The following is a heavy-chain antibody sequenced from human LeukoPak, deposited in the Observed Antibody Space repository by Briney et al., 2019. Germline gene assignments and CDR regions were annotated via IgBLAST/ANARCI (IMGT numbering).Heavy chain of an antibody. CDR2: IIPILGIA. D-gene: IGHD1-14*01. Sequence: IIPILGIANYAQKFQGRVTITADKSTSTAYMELSSLRSEDTAVYYCARDPSPVTNLTGYWGQGTLVTVSS. J-gene: IGHJ4*02. V-gene: IGHV1-69*04. CDR3: ARDPSPVTNLTGY.